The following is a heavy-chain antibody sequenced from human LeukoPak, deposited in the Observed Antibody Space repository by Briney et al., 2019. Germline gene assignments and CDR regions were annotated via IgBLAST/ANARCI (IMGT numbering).Heavy chain of an antibody. V-gene: IGHV3-49*04. D-gene: IGHD3-22*01. CDR1: GFTFSSYG. J-gene: IGHJ3*02. CDR3: TLRYNYDSSGYYYVRDAFDI. CDR2: IRSKAYGGTT. Sequence: GGSLRLSCAASGFTFSSYGMSWVRQAPGKGLEWVGFIRSKAYGGTTKNAASVKGRFTISRDDSRSIAYLQMNSLKTEDTAVYYCTLRYNYDSSGYYYVRDAFDIWGQGTMVTVSS.